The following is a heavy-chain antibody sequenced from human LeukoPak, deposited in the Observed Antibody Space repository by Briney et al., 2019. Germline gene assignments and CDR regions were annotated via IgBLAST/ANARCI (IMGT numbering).Heavy chain of an antibody. Sequence: GGSLRLSCTASGFTFSYYAIHWVRQAPGKGLEWVAIISYDGGNKYYAGSVKGRLTISRDNSKNTVNLQMNSLGAEDTAVYYCAREFGGAFDIWGQGTTVAVSS. J-gene: IGHJ3*02. D-gene: IGHD2-15*01. CDR2: ISYDGGNK. V-gene: IGHV3-30-3*01. CDR1: GFTFSYYA. CDR3: AREFGGAFDI.